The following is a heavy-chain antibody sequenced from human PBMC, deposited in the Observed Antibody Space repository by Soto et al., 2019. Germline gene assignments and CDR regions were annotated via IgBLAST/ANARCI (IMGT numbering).Heavy chain of an antibody. J-gene: IGHJ6*02. CDR3: VRQGIDYLHGLVDV. CDR1: SGPDRSHN. D-gene: IGHD4-17*01. V-gene: IGHV4-59*08. Sequence: QVQLQQSGPRLVKPSETLSLTCTVSSGPDRSHNWGWIRQPPGRGLEWIGYVYYTGDTAYNPSLRSRVTISADTSTNDISPTLSSVTAADTAVYYCVRQGIDYLHGLVDVWGQGTTVSVSS. CDR2: VYYTGDT.